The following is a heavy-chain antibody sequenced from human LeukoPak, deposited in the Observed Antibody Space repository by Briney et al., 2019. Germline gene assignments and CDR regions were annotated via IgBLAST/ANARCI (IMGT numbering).Heavy chain of an antibody. CDR1: GYTFTGYY. D-gene: IGHD6-19*01. CDR3: ARDRLSGYSSGWYGGLGKYYYYMDV. CDR2: INPNSGGT. Sequence: ASVTVSCKASGYTFTGYYMHWVRQAPGQGLEWMGWINPNSGGTNYAQKFQGRVTMVRDTSISTAYMELSSLRSEDTAVYYCARDRLSGYSSGWYGGLGKYYYYMDVWGKGTTVTVSS. J-gene: IGHJ6*03. V-gene: IGHV1-2*02.